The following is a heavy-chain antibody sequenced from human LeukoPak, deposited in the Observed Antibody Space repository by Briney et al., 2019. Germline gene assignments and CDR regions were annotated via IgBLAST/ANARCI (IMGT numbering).Heavy chain of an antibody. CDR1: GFTFSSYS. V-gene: IGHV3-48*02. CDR3: ARDPNWDYYFDL. J-gene: IGHJ2*01. Sequence: GGSLRLSCAASGFTFSSYSMTWVRQAPGKGLEWVSYISSSSGTIYHADSVKGQFTISKDNAKNSLYLQMNSLRDEDTAVYYCARDPNWDYYFDLWGRGTLVTVSS. CDR2: ISSSSGTI. D-gene: IGHD1-7*01.